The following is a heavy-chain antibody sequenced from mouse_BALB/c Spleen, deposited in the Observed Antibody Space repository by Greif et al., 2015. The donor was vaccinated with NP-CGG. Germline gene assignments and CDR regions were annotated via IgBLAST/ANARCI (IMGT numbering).Heavy chain of an antibody. V-gene: IGHV2-9*02. Sequence: VHLVESGPGLVAPSQSLSITCTVSGFSLTSYGVHWVRQPPGKGLEWLGVIWAGGSTNYNSALMSRLSISKDNSKSQVFLKMNSLQTDDTAMYYCARDDGYYVGAMDYWGQGTSVTVSS. D-gene: IGHD2-3*01. J-gene: IGHJ4*01. CDR2: IWAGGST. CDR3: ARDDGYYVGAMDY. CDR1: GFSLTSYG.